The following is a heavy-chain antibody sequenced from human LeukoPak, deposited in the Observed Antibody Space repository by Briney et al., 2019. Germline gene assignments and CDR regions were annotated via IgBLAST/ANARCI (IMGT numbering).Heavy chain of an antibody. J-gene: IGHJ4*02. CDR2: INSDGSTT. CDR3: AKDYDFLNGYYLFDY. D-gene: IGHD3-3*01. Sequence: GGSLRLSCAASGFTFSSYWMHWVRQAPGKGLVWVSRINSDGSTTNYADSVKGRFTISRDNSKNMLYLQMNSLRADDTAVYYCAKDYDFLNGYYLFDYWGQGTRVTVSS. CDR1: GFTFSSYW. V-gene: IGHV3-74*01.